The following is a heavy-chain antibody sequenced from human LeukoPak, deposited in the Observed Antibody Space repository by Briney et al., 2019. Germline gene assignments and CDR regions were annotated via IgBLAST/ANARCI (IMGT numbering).Heavy chain of an antibody. V-gene: IGHV3-30*19. D-gene: IGHD6-19*01. CDR1: GFIFSGYG. CDR2: ISFDGSNK. CDR3: ARQVAGLDY. Sequence: GGSLRLSCAASGFIFSGYGMHWVRQAPGKGLEWVAFISFDGSNKYYADSVKGRFTISRDNSKNTLYLQMNSLRAEDTAVYYCARQVAGLDYWGQGTLVTVSS. J-gene: IGHJ4*02.